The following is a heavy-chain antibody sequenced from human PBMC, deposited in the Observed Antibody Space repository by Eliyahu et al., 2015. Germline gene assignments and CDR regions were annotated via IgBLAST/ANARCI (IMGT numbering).Heavy chain of an antibody. CDR3: ARAALIDILTGYRPTSHYYFALDV. D-gene: IGHD3-9*01. Sequence: LEWVSLISGSADNTYYADSVKGRFTISRDTSRNTLYLQINGLRVEDTARYYCARAALIDILTGYRPTSHYYFALDVWGQGATVTVSS. J-gene: IGHJ6*02. CDR2: ISGSADNT. V-gene: IGHV3-23*01.